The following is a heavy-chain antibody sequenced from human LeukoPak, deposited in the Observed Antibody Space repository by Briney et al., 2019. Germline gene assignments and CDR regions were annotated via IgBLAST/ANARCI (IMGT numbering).Heavy chain of an antibody. Sequence: ASVKVSCKASGYTFTSYAMHWVRQARGQRLEWMGWINAGNGNTKYSQKFQGRVTITRDTSASTAYMELSSLRSEDTAVYYCARGAYYYDSSGYRYAGECDYWGQGTLVTVSS. D-gene: IGHD3-22*01. CDR3: ARGAYYYDSSGYRYAGECDY. J-gene: IGHJ4*02. CDR2: INAGNGNT. V-gene: IGHV1-3*01. CDR1: GYTFTSYA.